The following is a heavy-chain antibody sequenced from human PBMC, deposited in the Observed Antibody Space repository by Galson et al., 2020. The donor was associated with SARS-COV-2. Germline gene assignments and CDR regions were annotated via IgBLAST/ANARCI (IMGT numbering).Heavy chain of an antibody. Sequence: GGSLRLSCAASGFIFRNHWMHWVRQAPGKGLVWVSRIKKDGTYTDYADSVKGRFTISRDNAKNTLYLQMNSLRTEDTAVYYCVRDHFGYNSLDYWGQGALGTVSS. CDR1: GFIFRNHW. D-gene: IGHD1-1*01. J-gene: IGHJ4*02. V-gene: IGHV3-74*01. CDR2: IKKDGTYT. CDR3: VRDHFGYNSLDY.